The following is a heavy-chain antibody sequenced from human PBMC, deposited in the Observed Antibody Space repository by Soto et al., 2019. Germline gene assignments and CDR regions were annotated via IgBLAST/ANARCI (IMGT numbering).Heavy chain of an antibody. CDR2: ISSSTNTI. CDR3: ARQLGSPSAGDFDY. V-gene: IGHV3-48*02. D-gene: IGHD3-3*02. Sequence: EVQLVESGGGLVQPGGSLRLSCAASNFTFSRYSMNWFRQAPGKGLEWVSYISSSTNTIYYADSVKGRFTISRDNAKSSLYLQMKSRRDEDTAVYYCARQLGSPSAGDFDYWGQGTLVTVSS. J-gene: IGHJ4*02. CDR1: NFTFSRYS.